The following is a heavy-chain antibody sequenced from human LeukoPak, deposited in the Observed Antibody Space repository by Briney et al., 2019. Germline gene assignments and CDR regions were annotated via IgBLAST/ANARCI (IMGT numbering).Heavy chain of an antibody. J-gene: IGHJ4*02. CDR3: ARAAAVAARLDY. V-gene: IGHV1-18*01. Sequence: ASVKVFCKASGYTFDTYVISWVRQAPGQGLEWMGGISGYNGDTNYAQKFQGRVTMTTDTSTSTAYMEVRSLRSDDTAFYYCARAAAVAARLDYWGRGTLVTVSS. D-gene: IGHD6-19*01. CDR2: ISGYNGDT. CDR1: GYTFDTYV.